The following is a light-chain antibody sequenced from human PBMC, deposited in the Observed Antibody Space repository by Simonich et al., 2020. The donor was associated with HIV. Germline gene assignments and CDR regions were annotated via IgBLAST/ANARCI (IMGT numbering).Light chain of an antibody. Sequence: DIVMTQSPDSLAVSLGERATINCKSSQSVLYSSNNKNYLAWYQQKPGQPTKLLIYWASTRESGVPDRFSARGSGTDFTLTISSLQAEDVAIYYCQQYYSTPPTFGQGTKVEIK. CDR3: QQYYSTPPT. CDR1: QSVLYSSNNKNY. CDR2: WAS. J-gene: IGKJ1*01. V-gene: IGKV4-1*01.